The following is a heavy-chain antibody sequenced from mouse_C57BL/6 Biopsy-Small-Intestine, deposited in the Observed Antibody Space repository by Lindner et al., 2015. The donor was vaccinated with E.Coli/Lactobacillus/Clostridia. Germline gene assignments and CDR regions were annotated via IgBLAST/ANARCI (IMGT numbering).Heavy chain of an antibody. Sequence: VQLQESGPELVKPGASVKISCKASGYAFSSSWMNWVKQRPGKGLEWIGRIYPGDGDTNYNGKFKGKATLAADKSSSTAYMQLSSLTSEDSAVYFCARWGLLRVLGYFDVWGTGTTVTVSS. D-gene: IGHD1-1*01. J-gene: IGHJ1*03. CDR2: IYPGDGDT. V-gene: IGHV1-82*01. CDR1: GYAFSSSW. CDR3: ARWGLLRVLGYFDV.